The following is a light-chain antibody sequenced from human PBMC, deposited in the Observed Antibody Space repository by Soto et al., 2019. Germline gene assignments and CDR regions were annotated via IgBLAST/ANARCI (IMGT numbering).Light chain of an antibody. J-gene: IGLJ3*02. CDR2: DNS. Sequence: QSALTQPRSVSGSPGQSVTISCTGTSSDVGVYYYVPWYHQPPGTAPKLMIYDNSNRPSGVPDRFSGSKSGNPASLPITGLQAEDEADYYCQSFDAILRGSVFGGGTKVTVL. CDR1: SSDVGVYYY. V-gene: IGLV2-11*01. CDR3: QSFDAILRGSV.